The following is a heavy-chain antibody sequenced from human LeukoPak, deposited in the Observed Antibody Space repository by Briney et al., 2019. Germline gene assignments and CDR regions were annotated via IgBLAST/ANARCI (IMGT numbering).Heavy chain of an antibody. Sequence: PSQTLSLTCTVSGGSISCGGYYWSWIRQHPGKGLEWIGYIYYSGSTYYNPSLKSRVTISVDTSKNQFSLKLSSVTATDTAVYYCAGDYVFGVGAFDIWGQGTMVTVSS. V-gene: IGHV4-31*03. J-gene: IGHJ3*02. CDR2: IYYSGST. CDR3: AGDYVFGVGAFDI. D-gene: IGHD3-10*01. CDR1: GGSISCGGYY.